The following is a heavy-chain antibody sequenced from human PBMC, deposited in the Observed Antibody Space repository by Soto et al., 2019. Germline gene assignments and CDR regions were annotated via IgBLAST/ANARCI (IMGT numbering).Heavy chain of an antibody. CDR1: GDSVSSNSAA. CDR3: VRGGPSTPYSSSWTFDF. CDR2: TYYRSKWYN. J-gene: IGHJ4*02. Sequence: SQTLSLTCAISGDSVSSNSAAWNWIRQSPSRGLEWLGRTYYRSKWYNDYAVSVKGRITINPDTSKNQFSLQLNSVTPEDTAVNYCVRGGPSTPYSSSWTFDFWGQGTLVTVSS. V-gene: IGHV6-1*01. D-gene: IGHD6-13*01.